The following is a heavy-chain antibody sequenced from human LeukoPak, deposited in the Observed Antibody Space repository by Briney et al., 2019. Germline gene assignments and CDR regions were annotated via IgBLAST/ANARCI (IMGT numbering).Heavy chain of an antibody. CDR3: AREGAWYYFDY. D-gene: IGHD1-26*01. CDR1: GGSISSYY. CDR2: IYYSGST. J-gene: IGHJ4*02. V-gene: IGHV4-59*01. Sequence: SETLSLTCTVSGGSISSYYWSWIRQPPGKGLEWIGYIYYSGSTNYNPSLKSRVTISVGTSKNQFSLKLSSVTAADTAVYYCAREGAWYYFDYWGQGTLVTVSS.